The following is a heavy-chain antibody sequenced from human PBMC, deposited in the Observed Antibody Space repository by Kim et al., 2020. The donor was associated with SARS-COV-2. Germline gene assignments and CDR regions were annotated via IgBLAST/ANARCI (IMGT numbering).Heavy chain of an antibody. V-gene: IGHV1-8*01. CDR2: MNPNSGDT. D-gene: IGHD3-22*01. CDR3: ARTGYYYDSSGHLGYFYYYGLDV. CDR1: GYTFTSYD. J-gene: IGHJ6*02. Sequence: ASVKVSCKASGYTFTSYDINWVRQAAGQGLEWMGWMNPNSGDTGYAQKFQGRVTMTRNNSISTAYMELSSLRSEDTAFYYCARTGYYYDSSGHLGYFYYYGLDVWGQWTTVTVSS.